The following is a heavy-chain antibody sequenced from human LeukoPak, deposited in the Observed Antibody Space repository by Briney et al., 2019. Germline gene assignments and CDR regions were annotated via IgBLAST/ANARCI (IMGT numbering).Heavy chain of an antibody. Sequence: GGSLRLSCAASGFTFSSHGMCWVRQAPGRGLEWVSSISIGGDTTYSDSVEGRFTISRDNSKNTLYLQLDSLRAEDTAIYYCAKEIRPNDCWGRGTLVTVSS. D-gene: IGHD4-17*01. CDR2: ISIGGDTT. J-gene: IGHJ4*02. V-gene: IGHV3-23*01. CDR3: AKEIRPNDC. CDR1: GFTFSSHG.